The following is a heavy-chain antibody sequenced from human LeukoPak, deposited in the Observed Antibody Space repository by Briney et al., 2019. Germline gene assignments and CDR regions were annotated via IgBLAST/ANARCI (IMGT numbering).Heavy chain of an antibody. CDR2: IYPDDSDT. J-gene: IGHJ4*02. Sequence: GESLKISCKGSGYSFTGYWIGWVRQMPGKGLEWVGIIYPDDSDTRYSPSFQDQVTISADKSISTAYLQWSSLKASDTAIYYCARHYPGGDYFIDYWGQGTLVTVSS. D-gene: IGHD4-17*01. CDR1: GYSFTGYW. CDR3: ARHYPGGDYFIDY. V-gene: IGHV5-51*01.